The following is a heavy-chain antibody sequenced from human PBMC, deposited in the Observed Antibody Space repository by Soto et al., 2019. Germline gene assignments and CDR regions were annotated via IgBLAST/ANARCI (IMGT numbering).Heavy chain of an antibody. Sequence: GGSLRLSCAASGFTFSSYAMSWVRQAPGKGLEWVSAISGSGGSTYYADSVKGRFTISRDNSKNTLYLQMNSLRAEDTAVYYFVRDPAATVTTRVRWFDPWGQGTLVTVSS. J-gene: IGHJ5*02. CDR2: ISGSGGST. CDR1: GFTFSSYA. CDR3: VRDPAATVTTRVRWFDP. V-gene: IGHV3-23*01. D-gene: IGHD4-17*01.